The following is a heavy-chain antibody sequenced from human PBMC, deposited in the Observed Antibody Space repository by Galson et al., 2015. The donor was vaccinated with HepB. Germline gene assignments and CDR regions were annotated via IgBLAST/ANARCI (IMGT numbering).Heavy chain of an antibody. CDR3: AREYSRRWSYYYYAMDV. J-gene: IGHJ6*02. V-gene: IGHV1-69*01. Sequence: SCKASGGTFRSYAISWVRQAPGQGLEWMGGITAIFGTANYAQKFQGRVTITADESTSTVYMELSSLRSEDTAVYYCAREYSRRWSYYYYAMDVWGQGTTVTVSS. CDR1: GGTFRSYA. CDR2: ITAIFGTA. D-gene: IGHD6-13*01.